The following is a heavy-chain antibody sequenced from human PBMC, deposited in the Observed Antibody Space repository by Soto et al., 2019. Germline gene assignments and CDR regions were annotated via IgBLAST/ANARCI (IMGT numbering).Heavy chain of an antibody. D-gene: IGHD1-26*01. V-gene: IGHV3-23*01. CDR1: GFTFSSYA. CDR2: ISGSGGST. Sequence: EVQLLESGGGLVQPGGSLRLSCAASGFTFSSYAMSWVRQAPGKGLEWVSAISGSGGSTYYADSVKGRFTISRDNPKNTVYLQINSLRTEDTAVYYCAKGDHRGSYRPPQTDAFDICVHGTMVTVSS. J-gene: IGHJ3*02. CDR3: AKGDHRGSYRPPQTDAFDI.